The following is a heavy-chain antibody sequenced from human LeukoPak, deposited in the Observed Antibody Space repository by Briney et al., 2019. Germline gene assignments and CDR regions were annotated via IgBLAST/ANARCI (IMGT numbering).Heavy chain of an antibody. J-gene: IGHJ2*01. D-gene: IGHD6-19*01. CDR3: ASIQGVSGWSDWYFDL. CDR2: IIPILGIA. Sequence: AASVKVSCKASGGTFSSYAISWVRQAPGQGLEWMGRIIPILGIANYAQKFQGRVTSTADKSTSTAYMELSSLRSEDTAVYYCASIQGVSGWSDWYFDLWGRGTLVTVSS. V-gene: IGHV1-69*04. CDR1: GGTFSSYA.